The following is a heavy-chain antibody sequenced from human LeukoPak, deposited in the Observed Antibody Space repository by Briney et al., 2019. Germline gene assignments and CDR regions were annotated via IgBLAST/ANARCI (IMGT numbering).Heavy chain of an antibody. D-gene: IGHD2-2*01. Sequence: SETLSLTCTVSGGSISSSSYYWGWIRQPPGKGLEWIGSINYSGSTYYNPSLKGRVTISVDTSKNQFSRKLSSVTATDTTVYYCARHWCTSTSCYSFFDYWGQGTLVTVSS. CDR2: INYSGST. J-gene: IGHJ4*02. CDR3: ARHWCTSTSCYSFFDY. CDR1: GGSISSSSYY. V-gene: IGHV4-39*01.